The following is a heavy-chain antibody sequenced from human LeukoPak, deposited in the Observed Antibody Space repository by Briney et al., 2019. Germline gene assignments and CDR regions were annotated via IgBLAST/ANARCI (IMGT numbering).Heavy chain of an antibody. D-gene: IGHD2-2*01. CDR3: AKSGVVPAAPYY. J-gene: IGHJ4*02. CDR2: DRSNK. CDR1: GFTFRNYG. V-gene: IGHV3-30*02. Sequence: GGSLRLSCAASGFTFRNYGMHWVRQAPGKGLEWVAYDRSNKYYADSVKGRFTISRENSKNTLYLQMNSLRPEDTAVYYCAKSGVVPAAPYYWGQGTLVTVSS.